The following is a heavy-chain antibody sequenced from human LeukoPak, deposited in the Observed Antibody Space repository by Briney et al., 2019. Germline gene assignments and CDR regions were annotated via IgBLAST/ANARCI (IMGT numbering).Heavy chain of an antibody. CDR2: IIPIFGTA. J-gene: IGHJ4*02. D-gene: IGHD3-10*01. V-gene: IGHV1-69*13. CDR1: GGTFSSYA. Sequence: ASVKVSCKASGGTFSSYAISWVRQAPGQGLEWMGGIIPIFGTANYAQKFQGRVTITADESTSTAYMELSSLRSEDTAVYYCARVSGSYYGSGSPYDYWGQGTLVTVSS. CDR3: ARVSGSYYGSGSPYDY.